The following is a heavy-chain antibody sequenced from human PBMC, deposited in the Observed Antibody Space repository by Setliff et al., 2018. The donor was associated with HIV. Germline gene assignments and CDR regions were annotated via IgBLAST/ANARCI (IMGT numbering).Heavy chain of an antibody. CDR2: LYHSGST. V-gene: IGHV4-4*02. Sequence: SETLSLTCAVSGGSISSNWWSWVRQSPGKGLEWIGELYHSGSTHYNPSLQSRVTISVDKSKSQFSLKLNSVTAADTAVYYCARQGDGYNLYHVYYFDYWGQGTRVTVSS. CDR1: GGSISSNW. J-gene: IGHJ4*02. D-gene: IGHD5-12*01. CDR3: ARQGDGYNLYHVYYFDY.